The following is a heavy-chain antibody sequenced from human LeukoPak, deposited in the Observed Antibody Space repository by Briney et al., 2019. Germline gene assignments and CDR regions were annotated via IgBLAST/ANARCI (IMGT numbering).Heavy chain of an antibody. Sequence: SVKVSCKASGGTFSSYAISWVRQAPGQGLEWMGRIIPVLGIANYAQKFQGRVTITADKSTSTAYMELSSLRSEDTAVYYCARVDRGYYETTYAFDIWGQGTMVTVSS. CDR1: GGTFSSYA. CDR3: ARVDRGYYETTYAFDI. CDR2: IIPVLGIA. V-gene: IGHV1-69*04. J-gene: IGHJ3*02. D-gene: IGHD3-22*01.